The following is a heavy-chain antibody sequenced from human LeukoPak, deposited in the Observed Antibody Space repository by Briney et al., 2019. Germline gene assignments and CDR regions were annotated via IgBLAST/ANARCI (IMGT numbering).Heavy chain of an antibody. CDR1: GVSFSGYY. J-gene: IGHJ6*03. V-gene: IGHV4-34*01. D-gene: IGHD6-25*01. CDR3: ARNERRAQKDTYYAYFYYMDV. CDR2: INHSGST. Sequence: KASETLSLTCAVYGVSFSGYYWSWIRQPPGKGLEWIGEINHSGSTNSNPSLKSRVTISVDTSKNQFSLKLSSVTAADTAVYYWARNERRAQKDTYYAYFYYMDVWGKGSTVTVSS.